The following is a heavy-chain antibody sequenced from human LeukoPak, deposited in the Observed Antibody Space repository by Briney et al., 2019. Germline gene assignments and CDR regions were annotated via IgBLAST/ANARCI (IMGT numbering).Heavy chain of an antibody. J-gene: IGHJ4*02. CDR3: AKDRGIAVAGGAYYSDY. D-gene: IGHD6-19*01. V-gene: IGHV3-23*01. CDR2: GGSGGST. CDR1: GFPFSSYW. Sequence: PGGSLRLSCAASGFPFSSYWMAWVRQAPGKGLEWVSTGGSGGSTYYGDSVKGRFTISRDNSKNTLYLQMDSLRVEDTAVYYCAKDRGIAVAGGAYYSDYWGQGTLVTVSS.